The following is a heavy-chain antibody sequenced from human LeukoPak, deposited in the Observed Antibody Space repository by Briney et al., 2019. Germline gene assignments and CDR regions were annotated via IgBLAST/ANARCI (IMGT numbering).Heavy chain of an antibody. D-gene: IGHD7-27*01. CDR3: ARGHWGSGY. J-gene: IGHJ4*02. CDR1: GFTFSSYA. Sequence: GSLRLSCAASGFTFSSYAMHWVRQAPGKGLEWVAVISYDGSNKYYADSVKGRFTISRDNSKNTLYLQMNSLRAEDTAVYYCARGHWGSGYWGQGTLVTVSS. CDR2: ISYDGSNK. V-gene: IGHV3-30-3*01.